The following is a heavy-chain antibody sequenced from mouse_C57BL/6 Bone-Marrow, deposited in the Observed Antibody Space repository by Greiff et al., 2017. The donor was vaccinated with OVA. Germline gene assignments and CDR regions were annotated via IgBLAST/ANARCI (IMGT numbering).Heavy chain of an antibody. Sequence: EVKLVESGGGLVKPGGSLKLSCAASGFTFSDYGMHWVRQAPEKGLEWVAYISSGSSTINYADTVKGRFTISRDNAKNTLFLQMTSLRSEDTAMYYCARDDYDAGWYFDVWGTGTTVTVSS. CDR1: GFTFSDYG. CDR2: ISSGSSTI. V-gene: IGHV5-17*01. D-gene: IGHD2-4*01. J-gene: IGHJ1*03. CDR3: ARDDYDAGWYFDV.